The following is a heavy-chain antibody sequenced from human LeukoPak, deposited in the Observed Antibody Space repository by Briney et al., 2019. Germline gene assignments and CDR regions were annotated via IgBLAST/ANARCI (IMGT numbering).Heavy chain of an antibody. CDR1: GFTFSSYW. CDR3: ARDYSTVTTFFDY. D-gene: IGHD4-17*01. CDR2: IRQDGSQK. Sequence: GGSLRLSCAASGFTFSSYWMSWVRQAPGKGLEWVATIRQDGSQKYYVDSVKGRFTISRDNANNSLFLQMNSLRAEDTAVYYCARDYSTVTTFFDYWGQGTLVTVSP. J-gene: IGHJ4*02. V-gene: IGHV3-7*01.